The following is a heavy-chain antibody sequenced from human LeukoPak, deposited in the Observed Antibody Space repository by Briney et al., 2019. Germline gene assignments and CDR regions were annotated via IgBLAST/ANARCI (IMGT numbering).Heavy chain of an antibody. Sequence: GGSLRLSCAASGFTFSSYATHWVRQAPGKGLEWVAVISYDGSNKYYADSVKGRSSISRDNSKNTLYLQMNSLRAEDTAVYYCAALMRDHDYWGQGTLVTVSS. D-gene: IGHD2-21*02. CDR2: ISYDGSNK. CDR1: GFTFSSYA. V-gene: IGHV3-30-3*01. CDR3: AALMRDHDY. J-gene: IGHJ4*02.